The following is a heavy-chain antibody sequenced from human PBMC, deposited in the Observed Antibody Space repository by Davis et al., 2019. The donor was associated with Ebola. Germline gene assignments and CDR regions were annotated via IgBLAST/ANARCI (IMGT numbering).Heavy chain of an antibody. V-gene: IGHV1-18*01. J-gene: IGHJ6*02. CDR3: ARDNRQLDYYYYGMDV. Sequence: AASVKVSCKASGYTFTSYGISWVRQAPGRGLEWMGWISAYNGNTNYAQKLQGRVTMATDTSTSTAYMELRSLRSDDTAVYYCARDNRQLDYYYYGMDVWGQGTTVTVSS. D-gene: IGHD6-6*01. CDR1: GYTFTSYG. CDR2: ISAYNGNT.